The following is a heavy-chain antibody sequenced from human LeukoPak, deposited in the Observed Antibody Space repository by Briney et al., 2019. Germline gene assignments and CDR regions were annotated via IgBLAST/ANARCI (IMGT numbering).Heavy chain of an antibody. CDR2: ISAYNGNA. V-gene: IGHV1-18*01. J-gene: IGHJ5*02. CDR1: GYTFTNYG. CDR3: ARASYNYYDSSGSWIWFDP. Sequence: ASVKVSCKASGYTFTNYGISWVRQAPGQGLEWMGWISAYNGNAKYAQKLQGRVTMTTDTSTSTAYMELRSLRSDGTAVYYCARASYNYYDSSGSWIWFDPWGQGTLVTVSS. D-gene: IGHD3-22*01.